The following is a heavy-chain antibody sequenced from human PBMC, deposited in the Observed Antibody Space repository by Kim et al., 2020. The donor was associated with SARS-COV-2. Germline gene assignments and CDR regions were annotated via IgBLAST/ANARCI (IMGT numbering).Heavy chain of an antibody. J-gene: IGHJ4*02. V-gene: IGHV5-10-1*01. CDR2: IDPSDSYT. CDR1: GYSFTSYW. Sequence: GESLKISCKGSGYSFTSYWISWVRQMPGKGLEWMGRIDPSDSYTNYSPSFQGHVTISADKSISTAYLQWSSLKASDTSMYYCARMRGITMVRGPWGQGTLVTVSS. CDR3: ARMRGITMVRGP. D-gene: IGHD3-10*01.